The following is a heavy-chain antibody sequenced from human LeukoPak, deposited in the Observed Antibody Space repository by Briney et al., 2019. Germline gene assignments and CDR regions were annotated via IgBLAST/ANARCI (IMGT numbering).Heavy chain of an antibody. CDR3: AKVGEGSYFAF. CDR2: INQDESAK. CDR1: GFTFSRYW. Sequence: PGGSLRLSCAASGFTFSRYWMSWVRQAPGKGLEWVASINQDESAKFYMDSVKGRFAISRDNSKNTLYLQMNSLRAEDTAVYYCAKVGEGSYFAFWGQGTLVTVSS. J-gene: IGHJ4*02. V-gene: IGHV3-7*03. D-gene: IGHD1-26*01.